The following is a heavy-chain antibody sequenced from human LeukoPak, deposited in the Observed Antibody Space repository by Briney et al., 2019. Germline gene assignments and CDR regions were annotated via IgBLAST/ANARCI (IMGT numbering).Heavy chain of an antibody. CDR2: ISAYNGNT. CDR3: ARLPDYYDSSWFDP. Sequence: ASVKVSCKASGYTFTSYGISWVRQAPGQGLEWMGWISAYNGNTNYAQKLQGRVTMTTDTSTSTAYMELRSLRSNDTAVYYCARLPDYYDSSWFDPWGQGTLVTVPS. V-gene: IGHV1-18*01. J-gene: IGHJ5*02. D-gene: IGHD3-22*01. CDR1: GYTFTSYG.